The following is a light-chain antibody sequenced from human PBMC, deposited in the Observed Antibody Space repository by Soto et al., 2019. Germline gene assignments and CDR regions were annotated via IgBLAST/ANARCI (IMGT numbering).Light chain of an antibody. J-gene: IGLJ2*01. V-gene: IGLV2-23*02. CDR3: CSYAGSSTLV. CDR2: GVN. Sequence: QSALTQPASVSGSPGQSITISCTGTSNDVGSYNLVSRYQQHPGKAPKLMIYGVNKGPSGVSNRFTGSKSGNTASLTISGLQAEDEADYYCCSYAGSSTLVFGGGTKLTVL. CDR1: SNDVGSYNL.